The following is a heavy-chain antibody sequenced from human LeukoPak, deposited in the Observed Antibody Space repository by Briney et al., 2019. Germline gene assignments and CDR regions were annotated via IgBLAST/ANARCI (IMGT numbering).Heavy chain of an antibody. V-gene: IGHV3-23*01. D-gene: IGHD1-26*01. CDR2: ISGSGGST. CDR1: GFTFSSYA. CDR3: ARGGSYLSAFDI. Sequence: GGSLRLSCAASGFTFSSYAMSWVRQAPGKGLEWVSAISGSGGSTYYADSVKGRFTISRDNSKNTLYLQMNSLRAEDTAVYYCARGGSYLSAFDIWSQGTMVTVSS. J-gene: IGHJ3*02.